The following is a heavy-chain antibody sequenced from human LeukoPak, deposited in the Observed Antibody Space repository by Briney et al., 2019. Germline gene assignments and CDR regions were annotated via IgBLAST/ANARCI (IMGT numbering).Heavy chain of an antibody. CDR1: GYTFTSYG. CDR2: ISAYNGNT. D-gene: IGHD3-10*01. Sequence: GASVKVSCKASGYTFTSYGISWVRQAPGQGLEWMGWISAYNGNTNYAQKLQGRVTMTTDTSTSTAYMELRSLRSDDTAVYYCARCPARRGANWFDPWGQGTLVTVSS. V-gene: IGHV1-18*01. CDR3: ARCPARRGANWFDP. J-gene: IGHJ5*02.